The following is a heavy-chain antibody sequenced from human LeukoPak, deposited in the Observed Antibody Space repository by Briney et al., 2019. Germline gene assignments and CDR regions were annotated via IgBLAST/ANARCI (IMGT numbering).Heavy chain of an antibody. CDR2: IGTAGDT. D-gene: IGHD3-22*01. J-gene: IGHJ4*02. CDR3: ATRPRYYYDSSGYYYPLAD. Sequence: AGGSLRLSCAASGFTFSNYAMSWVRQATGKGLEWVSAIGTAGDTYYPGSVKGRFTISRENAKNSLYLQMNSLRAEDTAVYYCATRPRYYYDSSGYYYPLADWGQGTLVTVSS. V-gene: IGHV3-13*01. CDR1: GFTFSNYA.